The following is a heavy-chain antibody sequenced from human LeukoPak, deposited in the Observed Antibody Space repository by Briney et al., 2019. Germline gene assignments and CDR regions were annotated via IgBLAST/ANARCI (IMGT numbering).Heavy chain of an antibody. CDR3: ARSPLWFGELDFDY. D-gene: IGHD3-10*01. J-gene: IGHJ4*02. V-gene: IGHV3-30-3*01. CDR2: ISYDGSNK. CDR1: GFTFSSYA. Sequence: PGRSVRLSCAASGFTFSSYAMHWVRQAPGKGLEWVAVISYDGSNKYYADSVKGRFTISRDNSKNTLYLQMNSLRAEDTAVYYCARSPLWFGELDFDYWGQGTLVTVSS.